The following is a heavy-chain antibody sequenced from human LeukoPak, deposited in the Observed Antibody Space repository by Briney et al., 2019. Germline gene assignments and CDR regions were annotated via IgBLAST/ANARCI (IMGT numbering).Heavy chain of an antibody. CDR1: GFTFSSYA. CDR3: ARGDFWSGYYILDY. J-gene: IGHJ4*02. V-gene: IGHV3-30*01. Sequence: GGSLRLSCAASGFTFSSYAMHWVRQAPGKGLEWVAVISYDGSNKYYADSVKGRFTISRDNSKNTLYLQMNSLRAEDTAVYYCARGDFWSGYYILDYWGQGTLVTVSS. D-gene: IGHD3-3*01. CDR2: ISYDGSNK.